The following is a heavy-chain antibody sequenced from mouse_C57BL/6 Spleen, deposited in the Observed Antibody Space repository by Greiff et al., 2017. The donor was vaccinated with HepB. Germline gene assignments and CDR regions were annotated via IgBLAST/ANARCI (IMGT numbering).Heavy chain of an antibody. CDR2: IYPGSGST. CDR3: ARCRDGSSYYCWYFEV. D-gene: IGHD1-1*01. J-gene: IGHJ1*03. Sequence: VQLQQPGAELVKPGASVKMSCKASGYTFTSYWITWVKQRPGQGLEWIGDIYPGSGSTNYNEKFKSKATLTVDTSSSTAYMQLSSLTSEDSAVYYCARCRDGSSYYCWYFEVWGTGTTVTVAS. CDR1: GYTFTSYW. V-gene: IGHV1-55*01.